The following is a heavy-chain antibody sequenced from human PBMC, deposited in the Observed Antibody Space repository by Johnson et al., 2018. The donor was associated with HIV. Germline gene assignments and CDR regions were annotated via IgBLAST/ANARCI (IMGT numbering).Heavy chain of an antibody. CDR1: RFTFSSYA. D-gene: IGHD3-10*01. CDR3: ARALSRFGVSDAFDV. Sequence: QVQLVESGGGVVQPGRSLRLSCAASRFTFSSYAMHWVRQAPGKGLEWVAVIWYDGSNKYYADSVKGRFTISRDNSKNTLYLQMNSLRVEDTAVYYCARALSRFGVSDAFDVWGQGTMVTVSS. V-gene: IGHV3-33*08. J-gene: IGHJ3*01. CDR2: IWYDGSNK.